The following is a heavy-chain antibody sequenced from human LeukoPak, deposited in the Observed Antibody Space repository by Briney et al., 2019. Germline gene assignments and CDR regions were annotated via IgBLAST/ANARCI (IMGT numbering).Heavy chain of an antibody. J-gene: IGHJ6*03. CDR1: GGSISSYY. V-gene: IGHV4-59*01. CDR3: ARDLKTTVTTRSTHYYYYMVV. Sequence: PSETLSLTCTVSGGSISSYYWSWIRQPPGKGLEWIGYIYYSGSTNYNPSLKSRVTISVDTSKNQFSLKLSSVTAADTAVYYCARDLKTTVTTRSTHYYYYMVVWGKGTTVTVSS. D-gene: IGHD4-17*01. CDR2: IYYSGST.